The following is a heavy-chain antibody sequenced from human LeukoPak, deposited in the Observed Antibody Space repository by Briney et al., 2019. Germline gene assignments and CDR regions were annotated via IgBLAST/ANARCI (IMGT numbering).Heavy chain of an antibody. J-gene: IGHJ4*02. CDR3: ARDRSGYFDFDY. V-gene: IGHV4-31*03. D-gene: IGHD3-3*01. CDR2: IYYSGST. CDR1: NGSINSGGHY. Sequence: PSQTLSLTCTFSNGSINSGGHYWSWLRQHPGKGLEWIAYIYYSGSTYYNPSLKSRTIISVDTSKNQFSLRLSSVTAADTAIYYCARDRSGYFDFDYWGQGTLVTVSS.